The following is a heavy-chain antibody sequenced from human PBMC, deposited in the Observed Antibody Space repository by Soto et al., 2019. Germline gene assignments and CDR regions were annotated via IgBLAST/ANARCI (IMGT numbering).Heavy chain of an antibody. V-gene: IGHV4-59*01. CDR2: IYYSGST. D-gene: IGHD3-3*01. J-gene: IGHJ6*03. CDR1: GGSISSYY. CDR3: ARGVYYDFWSGPYYYYYMDV. Sequence: SETLSLTCTVSGGSISSYYWSWIRQPPGKGLEWIGYIYYSGSTNYNPSLKSRVTISVDTSKNQFSLKLSSVTAADTAVYYCARGVYYDFWSGPYYYYYMDVWGKGTTVTVSS.